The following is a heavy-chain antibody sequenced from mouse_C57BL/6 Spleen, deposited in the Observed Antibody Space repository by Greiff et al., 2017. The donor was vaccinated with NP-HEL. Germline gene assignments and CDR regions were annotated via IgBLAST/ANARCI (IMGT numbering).Heavy chain of an antibody. Sequence: EVQLVESGGGLVQPKGSLKLSCAASGFSFNTYAMNWVRQAPGKGLEWVARIRSKSNNYATYYADSVKDRFTISRDDSESMLYLQMNNLKTEDTAMYYCVRLDYGWAMDYWGQGTSVTVSS. CDR3: VRLDYGWAMDY. CDR2: IRSKSNNYAT. V-gene: IGHV10-1*01. J-gene: IGHJ4*01. CDR1: GFSFNTYA. D-gene: IGHD1-1*01.